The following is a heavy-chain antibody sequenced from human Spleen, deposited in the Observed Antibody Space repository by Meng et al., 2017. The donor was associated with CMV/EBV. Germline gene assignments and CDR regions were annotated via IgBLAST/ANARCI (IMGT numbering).Heavy chain of an antibody. CDR2: INHSGST. Sequence: VQLQESGPGLGKPSETLSLTCAVYGGSFSGYYWSWIRQAPGKGLEWIGEINHSGSTNYNPSLKSRVTISVDTSKNQFSLKLSSVTAADTAVYYCARGGVAGLDYWGQGTLVTVSS. CDR3: ARGGVAGLDY. J-gene: IGHJ4*02. V-gene: IGHV4-34*01. D-gene: IGHD6-19*01. CDR1: GGSFSGYY.